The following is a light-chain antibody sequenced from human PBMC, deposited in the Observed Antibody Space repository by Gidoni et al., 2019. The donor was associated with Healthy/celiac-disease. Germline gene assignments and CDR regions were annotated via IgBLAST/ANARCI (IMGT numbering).Light chain of an antibody. J-gene: IGKJ4*01. Sequence: IVLTQSPGTLSLSPGERATLPCRASQSVSSNYLAWYQQKPGQAPRLLIYGASSRATGIPDRFSGSGSGTDFTLTISRLEPEDFAVYYCQQYGSSLLTFGGGTKVEIK. CDR1: QSVSSNY. CDR3: QQYGSSLLT. CDR2: GAS. V-gene: IGKV3-20*01.